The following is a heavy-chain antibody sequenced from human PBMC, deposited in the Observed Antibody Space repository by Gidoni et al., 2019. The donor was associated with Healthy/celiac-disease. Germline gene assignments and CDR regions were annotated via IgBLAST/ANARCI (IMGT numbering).Heavy chain of an antibody. J-gene: IGHJ6*02. V-gene: IGHV4-4*02. D-gene: IGHD6-13*01. CDR1: GGSISSSNW. CDR2: IYHSGST. CDR3: ARSRLAAAGDYYGMDV. Sequence: QVQLQESGPGLVKPSGTMARTCAVSGGSISSSNWWSWVRQPPGKGLEWIGEIYHSGSTNYNPSLKSRVTISVDKSKNQFSLKLSSVTAADTAVYYCARSRLAAAGDYYGMDVWGQGTTVTVSS.